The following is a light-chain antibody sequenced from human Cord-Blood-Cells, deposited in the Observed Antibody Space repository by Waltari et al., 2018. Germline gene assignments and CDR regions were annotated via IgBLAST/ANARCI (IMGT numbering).Light chain of an antibody. V-gene: IGKV1-5*01. CDR1: QSISSW. Sequence: DIQMTQSPSTLSASVGDRVTITCRASQSISSWLAWYQQKPGKAPKLLTYDASSLESGVPSRFSGSGSGTEFTLTISSLQPDDFATYYCQQYNSLTWTFGQGTKVEIK. CDR2: DAS. J-gene: IGKJ1*01. CDR3: QQYNSLTWT.